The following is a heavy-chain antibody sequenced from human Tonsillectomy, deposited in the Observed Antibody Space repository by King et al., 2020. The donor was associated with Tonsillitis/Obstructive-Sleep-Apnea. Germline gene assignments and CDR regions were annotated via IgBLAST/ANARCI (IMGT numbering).Heavy chain of an antibody. CDR1: GFTVSSNY. CDR2: IYSGGST. D-gene: IGHD3-9*01. CDR3: ARKYYDILTGYYEGDYFDY. V-gene: IGHV3-53*01. Sequence: VQLVESGGGLIQPGGSLSLACAASGFTVSSNYMSWVRPAPGKGLDWVSVIYSGGSTYYADSVNGRFTISRDNSKNTLFLQMNSLRAEDTAVYYCARKYYDILTGYYEGDYFDYWGQGTLVTVSS. J-gene: IGHJ4*02.